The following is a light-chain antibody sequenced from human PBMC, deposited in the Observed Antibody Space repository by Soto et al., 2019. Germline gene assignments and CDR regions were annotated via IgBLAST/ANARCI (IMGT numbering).Light chain of an antibody. J-gene: IGLJ2*01. CDR2: EVS. Sequence: QSALTQPASVSGSPGQSITISCTGTSSDVGVYNYVSWYQQHPVKAPKHMFYEVSNRPSGVSNRFSGSKSVNTASLTISGLQAEDEADYYCSSYTSSSTSVVFGGGTKVTVL. CDR3: SSYTSSSTSVV. V-gene: IGLV2-14*01. CDR1: SSDVGVYNY.